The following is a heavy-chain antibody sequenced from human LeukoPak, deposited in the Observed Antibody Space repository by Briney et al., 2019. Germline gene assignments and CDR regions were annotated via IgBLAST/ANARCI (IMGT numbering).Heavy chain of an antibody. V-gene: IGHV1-46*01. CDR1: GYTFTSYY. CDR3: AVDLRYFDWLLPNYFDY. D-gene: IGHD3-9*01. Sequence: ASVKVSCKASGYTFTSYYMHWVRQAPGQGLEWMGIINPSGGSTSYAQKFQGRVTMTRDTSTSTVYMELSSLRSEDTAVYYCAVDLRYFDWLLPNYFDYWGQGTLVTVSS. CDR2: INPSGGST. J-gene: IGHJ4*02.